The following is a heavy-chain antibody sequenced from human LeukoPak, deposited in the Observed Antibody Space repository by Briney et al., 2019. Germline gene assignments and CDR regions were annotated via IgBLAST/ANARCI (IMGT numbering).Heavy chain of an antibody. Sequence: PSETLSLTCTVSGGSISSYYWSWIRQPPGKGLGWIGYIYYSGSTNYNPSLKSRVTISVDTSKNQFSLKLSSVTAADTAVYYCARHYGDYAFDPWGQGTLVTVSS. CDR2: IYYSGST. D-gene: IGHD4-17*01. CDR1: GGSISSYY. CDR3: ARHYGDYAFDP. V-gene: IGHV4-59*08. J-gene: IGHJ5*02.